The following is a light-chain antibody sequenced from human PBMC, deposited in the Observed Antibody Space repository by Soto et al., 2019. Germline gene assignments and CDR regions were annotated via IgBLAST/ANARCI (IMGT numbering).Light chain of an antibody. CDR3: QQYGESPPWT. V-gene: IGKV3-20*01. CDR1: QSVSSTY. J-gene: IGKJ1*01. Sequence: VLTQSPGTLSLSPGERATLSSMASQSVSSTYLAWYQQKPGQAPRLLMYGASNRATGIPDRFRGSGSGTDFTLTISRLEPEDFAVYYCQQYGESPPWTFAQGTKVEIK. CDR2: GAS.